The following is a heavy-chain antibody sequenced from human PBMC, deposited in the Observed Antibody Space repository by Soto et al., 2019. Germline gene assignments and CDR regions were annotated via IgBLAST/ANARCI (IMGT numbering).Heavy chain of an antibody. J-gene: IGHJ6*03. V-gene: IGHV1-69*02. CDR2: IIPILGIA. CDR1: GGTFSSYT. Sequence: QVQLVQSGAEVKKPGSSVKVSCKASGGTFSSYTISWVRQAPGQGLEWMGRIIPILGIANYAQKFQGRVTITADKSTSTAYMELSSLRSEDTAVYYCARTSYGDYYYYCYMDVWGKGTTVTVSS. D-gene: IGHD4-17*01. CDR3: ARTSYGDYYYYCYMDV.